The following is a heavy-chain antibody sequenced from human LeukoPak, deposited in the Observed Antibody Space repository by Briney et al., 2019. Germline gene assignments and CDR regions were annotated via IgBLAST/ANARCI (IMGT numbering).Heavy chain of an antibody. V-gene: IGHV3-43*02. CDR3: ARESETSGWYDY. Sequence: GGSLRLSCAAPGFIFDNYAIYWVSQAPGKGLEWVSLISGDGGSTFYADSVRGRFTISRDNTRKSLSLQMSSLRSEDTALYYCARESETSGWYDYWGQGTLVTVSS. J-gene: IGHJ4*02. D-gene: IGHD6-19*01. CDR2: ISGDGGST. CDR1: GFIFDNYA.